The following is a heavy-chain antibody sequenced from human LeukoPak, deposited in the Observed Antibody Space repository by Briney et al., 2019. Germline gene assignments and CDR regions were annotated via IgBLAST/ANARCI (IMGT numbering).Heavy chain of an antibody. D-gene: IGHD2-2*01. CDR2: ISGSGTTI. CDR1: GFTFSSYE. V-gene: IGHV3-48*03. J-gene: IGHJ6*03. Sequence: GGSLRLSCAASGFTFSSYEMNWVRQAPGKGLDWVSYISGSGTTIYYADSVKGRFTISRDNAKNSLYLQMNSLRAEDTAVYYCARAGVVVPAAMGMGYYYYMDVWGKGTTVTISS. CDR3: ARAGVVVPAAMGMGYYYYMDV.